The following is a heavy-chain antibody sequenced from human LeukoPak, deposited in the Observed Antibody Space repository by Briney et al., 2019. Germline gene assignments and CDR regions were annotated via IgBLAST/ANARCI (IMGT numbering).Heavy chain of an antibody. CDR2: IKQDGSEK. CDR1: GFTFSSYW. Sequence: GGSLRLSCAASGFTFSSYWMSWVRQAPGKGLEWVANIKQDGSEKYYVDSVKGRFTISRDNAKNSLYLQMNSLRAEDTAVYYCARAPLLRKGAFDIWGQGTMVAVSS. CDR3: ARAPLLRKGAFDI. J-gene: IGHJ3*02. D-gene: IGHD3-16*01. V-gene: IGHV3-7*01.